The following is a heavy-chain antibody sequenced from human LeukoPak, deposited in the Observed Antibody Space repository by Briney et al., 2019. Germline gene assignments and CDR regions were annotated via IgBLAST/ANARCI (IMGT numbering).Heavy chain of an antibody. CDR3: GRQTSLTAVDY. CDR2: IAPSDSYT. D-gene: IGHD3-9*01. Sequence: GESLKISWKGSGYSFTSYWISWVRQMPGKGREWMGRIAPSDSYTDYSPSFQGHVTISADKSISTAYLQWSSLKASDTAIYYCGRQTSLTAVDYWGQGTLVTVSS. J-gene: IGHJ4*02. V-gene: IGHV5-10-1*01. CDR1: GYSFTSYW.